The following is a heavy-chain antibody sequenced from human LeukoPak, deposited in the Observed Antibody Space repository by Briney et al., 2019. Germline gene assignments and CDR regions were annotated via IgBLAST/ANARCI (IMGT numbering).Heavy chain of an antibody. D-gene: IGHD3-22*01. CDR2: MYYSGST. J-gene: IGHJ5*02. V-gene: IGHV4-30-4*01. CDR1: GGSISSGDYY. Sequence: SETLSLTCTVSGGSISSGDYYWSWIRQPPGKGLEWIAYMYYSGSTYYNPSLKSRVTMSADTSKNQLSLKLSSVTAADTAVYYCARPCYYDSRIDPWGQGILVTVSS. CDR3: ARPCYYDSRIDP.